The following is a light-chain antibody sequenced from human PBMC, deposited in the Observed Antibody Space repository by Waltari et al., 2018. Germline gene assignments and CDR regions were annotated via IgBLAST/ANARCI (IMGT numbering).Light chain of an antibody. CDR3: QQYYSTPYT. CDR1: QSVLYSSNNKNY. Sequence: DIVMTQSPDSLAVSRGERDTINCKSRQSVLYSSNNKNYLAWYQQKPGQPPKLLIYWASTRESGVPDRFSGSGSGTDFTLTISSLQAEDVAVYYCQQYYSTPYTFGQGTKLEIK. V-gene: IGKV4-1*01. J-gene: IGKJ2*01. CDR2: WAS.